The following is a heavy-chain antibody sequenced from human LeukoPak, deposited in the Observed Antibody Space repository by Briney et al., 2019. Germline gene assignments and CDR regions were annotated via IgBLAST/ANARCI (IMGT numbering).Heavy chain of an antibody. V-gene: IGHV3-48*04. Sequence: GGSLRLSCAASGFTFSSYWMHWVRQAPGKGLEWVSYITSSGSTIYYADSVKGRFTISRDNAKNSLYLQMNSLRAEDTAVYYCARAAYSYYFDYWGQGTLVTVSS. CDR1: GFTFSSYW. CDR2: ITSSGSTI. CDR3: ARAAYSYYFDY. D-gene: IGHD3-16*01. J-gene: IGHJ4*02.